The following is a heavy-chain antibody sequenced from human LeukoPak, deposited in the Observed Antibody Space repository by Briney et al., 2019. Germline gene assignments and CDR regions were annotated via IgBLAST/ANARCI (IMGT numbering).Heavy chain of an antibody. V-gene: IGHV4-34*01. CDR1: GGSFSGYY. CDR3: GRGQGYGTWGSYYGMDC. J-gene: IGHJ6*02. Sequence: SETLSLTCAVYGGSFSGYYWSWIRQPPGKGLEWIGEINHSGSTNYNPSLKSRVTISVDTSKNQFSLKLSSVTAADTAVYYCGRGQGYGTWGSYYGMDCWGQGTTVTVSS. CDR2: INHSGST. D-gene: IGHD3-16*01.